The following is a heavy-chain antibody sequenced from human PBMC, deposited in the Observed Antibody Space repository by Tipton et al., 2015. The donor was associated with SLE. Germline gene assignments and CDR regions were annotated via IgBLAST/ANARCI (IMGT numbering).Heavy chain of an antibody. V-gene: IGHV4-59*01. CDR2: IYYSGST. Sequence: GLVKPSETLSLTCTVSGGSISSYYWSWIRQPPGKGLEWIGYIYYSGSTNYNPSLKSRVTISVDTSKNQFSLKLSSVTAADTAVYYCARDRELGSWGQGTLVTVSS. CDR3: ARDRELGS. CDR1: GGSISSYY. D-gene: IGHD3-16*01. J-gene: IGHJ4*02.